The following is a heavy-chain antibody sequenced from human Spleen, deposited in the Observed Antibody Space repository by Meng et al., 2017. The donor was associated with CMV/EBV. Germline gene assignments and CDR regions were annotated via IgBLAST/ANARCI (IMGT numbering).Heavy chain of an antibody. CDR1: GFTFSSYA. Sequence: SGFTFSSYAMRWFRQAPGKGLKWVAAISGSGGSTYYADSVKGRFTISRDNSPNTLSLQLNLLHSEDTSLYYCAKAPFGSYIHSYGYWGQGTLVTVSS. V-gene: IGHV3-23*01. D-gene: IGHD3-10*01. J-gene: IGHJ4*02. CDR3: AKAPFGSYIHSYGY. CDR2: ISGSGGST.